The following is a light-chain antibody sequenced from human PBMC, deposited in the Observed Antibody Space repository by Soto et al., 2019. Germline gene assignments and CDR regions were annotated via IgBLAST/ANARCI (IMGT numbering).Light chain of an antibody. CDR3: QQYTTYYS. J-gene: IGKJ2*03. V-gene: IGKV1-5*03. Sequence: DIQMTQSPSTLSASVGDRVNITCRASQSISTWLAWYQQKPGKAPKLLIYKAPTLQSGVPSRFSGSGSGADFTLTISSLQPDDFGTYYCQQYTTYYSFGQGTKLEIK. CDR2: KAP. CDR1: QSISTW.